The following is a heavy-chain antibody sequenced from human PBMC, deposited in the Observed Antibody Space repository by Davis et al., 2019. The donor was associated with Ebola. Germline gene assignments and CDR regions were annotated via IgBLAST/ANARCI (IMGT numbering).Heavy chain of an antibody. V-gene: IGHV3-53*04. Sequence: GGSLRLSCAASGFTVSSTYIRWVRQAPGTGLESVSVIYSGGSTYYADSVKGRFTISRHNSKNTLYLQMNSLRAEDTAVYYCARGRDGYNCRYWGQGTLVSVSS. CDR2: IYSGGST. D-gene: IGHD5-24*01. J-gene: IGHJ4*02. CDR1: GFTVSSTY. CDR3: ARGRDGYNCRY.